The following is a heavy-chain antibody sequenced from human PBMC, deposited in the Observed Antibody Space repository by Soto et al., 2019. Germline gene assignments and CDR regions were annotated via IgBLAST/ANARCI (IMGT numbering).Heavy chain of an antibody. V-gene: IGHV1-69*01. D-gene: IGHD3-22*01. CDR1: GDTFSSYA. CDR2: IIPMFGTA. CDR3: ARVGPAHYYDSSGYYSPLDY. J-gene: IGHJ4*02. Sequence: QVQLVQSGAEVKKPGSSVKVSCKASGDTFSSYAINWVRQAPGQGLEWMGGIIPMFGTANYAQKFKGRVTITAGDSTSPVYVELSSLRSEDTAVYYCARVGPAHYYDSSGYYSPLDYWGQGTLVTVSS.